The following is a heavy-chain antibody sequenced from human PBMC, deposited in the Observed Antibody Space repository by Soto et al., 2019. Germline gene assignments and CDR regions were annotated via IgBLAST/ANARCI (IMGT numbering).Heavy chain of an antibody. V-gene: IGHV1-69*01. CDR2: IIPIFGTA. J-gene: IGHJ4*02. CDR3: ERTHPARISGSYYDVSDY. CDR1: GGTFSSYA. Sequence: QVQLVQSGAEVQKPGSSVKVSCKASGGTFSSYAISWVRQATGQRLEWMVGIIPIFGTANYAQKFQGRVTITADESTSTAYMEMSSLRSEDTAVYYFERTHPARISGSYYDVSDYWGQGTLVTVSS. D-gene: IGHD1-26*01.